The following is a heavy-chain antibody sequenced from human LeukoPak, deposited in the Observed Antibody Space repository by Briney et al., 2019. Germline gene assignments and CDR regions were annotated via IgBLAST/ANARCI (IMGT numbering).Heavy chain of an antibody. V-gene: IGHV3-15*01. CDR3: TTPTGNYDSSG. D-gene: IGHD3-22*01. J-gene: IGHJ4*02. Sequence: GGSLRLSCSASGFTFSNAWMSWVRQAPGKGLEWVCRIKSKTDGGTTDYAAPVKGRFTISRDDSKNTLYLQMNSLKTEDTAVYYCTTPTGNYDSSGWGQGTLVTVSS. CDR2: IKSKTDGGTT. CDR1: GFTFSNAW.